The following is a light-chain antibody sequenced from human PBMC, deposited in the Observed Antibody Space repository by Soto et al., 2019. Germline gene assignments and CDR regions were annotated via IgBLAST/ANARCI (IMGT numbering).Light chain of an antibody. V-gene: IGKV3-15*01. CDR3: QQYKNWPPTWT. Sequence: EIVMKQSPATLSVSPGERATLSCRASQSVSSNLAWYQQKPGQAPRLLIYGASTRATGIPARFSGSGSGTEFTLTISSLQSEDFAVYYCQQYKNWPPTWTFGQGTKVDIK. CDR1: QSVSSN. CDR2: GAS. J-gene: IGKJ1*01.